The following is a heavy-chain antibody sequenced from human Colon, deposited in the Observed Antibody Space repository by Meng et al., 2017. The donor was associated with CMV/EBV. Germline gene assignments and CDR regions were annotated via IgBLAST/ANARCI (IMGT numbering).Heavy chain of an antibody. Sequence: GESLKISCEGSGYSFIDYCIGWVRQMPGKGLEWMGVICPGDSDTKYGPSFQGQVTISVDTSINTAFLQWRSLKASDSAIYYCARHFLNNDFWSGYFYWGQGTLVTVSS. D-gene: IGHD3-3*01. J-gene: IGHJ4*02. CDR3: ARHFLNNDFWSGYFY. CDR2: ICPGDSDT. V-gene: IGHV5-51*01. CDR1: GYSFIDYC.